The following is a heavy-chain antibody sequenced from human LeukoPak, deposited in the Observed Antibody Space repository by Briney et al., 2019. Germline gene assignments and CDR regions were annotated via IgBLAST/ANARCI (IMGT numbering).Heavy chain of an antibody. D-gene: IGHD6-13*01. J-gene: IGHJ6*02. CDR2: IWYDGSNK. CDR3: ARDVEWNRGTGYSSSWPVYGMDV. V-gene: IGHV3-33*08. CDR1: GFTFSSYG. Sequence: PGGSLRLSCAASGFTFSSYGMHWVRQAPGKGLEWVAVIWYDGSNKYYADSVKGRFTISRDNSKNTLYLQMNSLRAEDTAVYYCARDVEWNRGTGYSSSWPVYGMDVWGQGTTVTVSS.